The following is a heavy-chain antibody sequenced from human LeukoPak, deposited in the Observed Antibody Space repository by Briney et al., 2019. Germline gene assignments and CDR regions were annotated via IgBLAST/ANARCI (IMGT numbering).Heavy chain of an antibody. CDR2: IIPIFGTA. Sequence: GASVRVSCKASGGTFSSYAISWVRQAPGQGLEWMGGIIPIFGTANYAQKFQGRVTTTADESTSTAYMELSSLRSEDTAVYYCARDLSTVGSGSYSFDYWGQGTLVTVSS. J-gene: IGHJ4*02. D-gene: IGHD3-10*01. CDR3: ARDLSTVGSGSYSFDY. CDR1: GGTFSSYA. V-gene: IGHV1-69*01.